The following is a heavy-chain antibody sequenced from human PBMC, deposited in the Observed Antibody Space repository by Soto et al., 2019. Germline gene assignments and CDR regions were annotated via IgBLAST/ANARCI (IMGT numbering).Heavy chain of an antibody. V-gene: IGHV1-69*01. CDR1: ADSFSSYG. Sequence: QVQLVQSGAEVKEPGSAVKVSCKAPADSFSSYGISWVRQAPGQGLEWMGGIIPIFGTTNYAEKFQGRVTIPADESTNTAYMELSSLRSEDTALYYCARVFPDGGVDPGVVRGYLDTWGRGTLVTVSS. D-gene: IGHD3-3*01. CDR2: IIPIFGTT. CDR3: ARVFPDGGVDPGVVRGYLDT. J-gene: IGHJ4*02.